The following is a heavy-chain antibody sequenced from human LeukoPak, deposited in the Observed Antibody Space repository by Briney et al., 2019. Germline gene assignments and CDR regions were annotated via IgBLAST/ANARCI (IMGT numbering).Heavy chain of an antibody. J-gene: IGHJ4*02. CDR3: ARVGLYDSSGYLDY. V-gene: IGHV3-30*04. Sequence: GGSLRLSCAASGFTFSSYAMHWVRQAPGKGLEWVAVISYDGSNKYYADSVKGRFTISRDNSKNTLYLQMNSLRTEDTAVYYCARVGLYDSSGYLDYWGQGTLVTVSS. CDR2: ISYDGSNK. D-gene: IGHD3-22*01. CDR1: GFTFSSYA.